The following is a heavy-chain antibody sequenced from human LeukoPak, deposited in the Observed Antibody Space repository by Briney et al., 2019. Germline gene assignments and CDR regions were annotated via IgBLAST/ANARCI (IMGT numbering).Heavy chain of an antibody. CDR1: GYTFTVYF. Sequence: SVKVSCKASGYTFTVYFLHWMRQAPGQGLEWMGRIIPILGIANYAQKFQGRVTITADKSTSTAYMELSSLRSEDTAVYYCARSYDFWSGYSRDYYGMDVWGQGTTVTVSS. D-gene: IGHD3-3*01. CDR3: ARSYDFWSGYSRDYYGMDV. V-gene: IGHV1-69*02. J-gene: IGHJ6*02. CDR2: IIPILGIA.